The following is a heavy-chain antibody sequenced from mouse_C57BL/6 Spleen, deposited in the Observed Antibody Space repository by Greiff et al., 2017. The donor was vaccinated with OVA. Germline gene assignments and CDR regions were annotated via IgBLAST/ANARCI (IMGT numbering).Heavy chain of an antibody. Sequence: EVKLVESGGGLVKPGGSLKLSCAASGFTFSDYGMHWVRQAPEKGLEWVAYISSGSSTIYYADIVKGRFTISRDNAKNTLFLQMTSLRSEDTAMYYCARPLLGIFDYWGQGTTLTVSS. J-gene: IGHJ2*01. CDR3: ARPLLGIFDY. D-gene: IGHD3-3*01. CDR1: GFTFSDYG. V-gene: IGHV5-17*01. CDR2: ISSGSSTI.